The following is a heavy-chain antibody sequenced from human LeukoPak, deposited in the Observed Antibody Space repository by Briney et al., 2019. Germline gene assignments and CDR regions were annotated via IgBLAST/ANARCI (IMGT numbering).Heavy chain of an antibody. J-gene: IGHJ3*02. CDR3: ARWSYSSDWYFGTFDI. Sequence: ASVKVSCKASGYTFTSYGISWVRQAPGQGLEWMGWTSTYDGNTNYAQNLQGRVTMTTDTSTRTAYMELRSLRSGDTAVYYCARWSYSSDWYFGTFDIWGQGTTVTISS. V-gene: IGHV1-18*01. CDR1: GYTFTSYG. D-gene: IGHD6-19*01. CDR2: TSTYDGNT.